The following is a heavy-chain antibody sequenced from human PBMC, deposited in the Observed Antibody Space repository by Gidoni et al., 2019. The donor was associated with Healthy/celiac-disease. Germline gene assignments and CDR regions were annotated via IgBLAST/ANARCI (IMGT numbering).Heavy chain of an antibody. CDR3: AKDMVATIHGGINWFDP. V-gene: IGHV3-23*01. J-gene: IGHJ5*02. Sequence: TISRDNSKNTLYLQMNSLRAEDTAVYYCAKDMVATIHGGINWFDPWGQGTLVTVSS. D-gene: IGHD5-12*01.